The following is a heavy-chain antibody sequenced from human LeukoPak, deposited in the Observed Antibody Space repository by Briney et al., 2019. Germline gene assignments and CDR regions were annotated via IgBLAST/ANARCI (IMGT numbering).Heavy chain of an antibody. J-gene: IGHJ4*02. CDR2: IKEDGTTK. V-gene: IGHV3-7*05. CDR1: GFTFSSSW. CDR3: AKPLRSDPYYFDY. Sequence: GGSLRLSCAASGFTFSSSWMAWVRQAPGKGLEWLANIKEDGTTKNYIDSVKGRFTISRDNSKNTLYLQMNSLRAEDTAVYYCAKPLRSDPYYFDYWGQGTLVTVSS.